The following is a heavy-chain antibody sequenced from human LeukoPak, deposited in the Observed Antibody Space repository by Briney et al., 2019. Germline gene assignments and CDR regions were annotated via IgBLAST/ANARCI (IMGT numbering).Heavy chain of an antibody. CDR2: INHSGST. D-gene: IGHD3-22*01. V-gene: IGHV4-34*01. CDR3: ARRRGYYYDSRAFDY. Sequence: PSETLSLTCTVSGGSISGYYWSWIRQPPGKGLEWIGEINHSGSTNYNPSLKSRVTISVDTSKNQFSLKLSSVTAADTAVYYCARRRGYYYDSRAFDYWGQGTLVTVSS. CDR1: GGSISGYY. J-gene: IGHJ4*02.